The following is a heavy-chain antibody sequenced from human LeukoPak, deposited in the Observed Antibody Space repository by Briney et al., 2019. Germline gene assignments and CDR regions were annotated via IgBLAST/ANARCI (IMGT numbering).Heavy chain of an antibody. V-gene: IGHV4-34*01. Sequence: SETLSLTCAVYGGSFSNYYYSWIRQPPGKGLEWIGEINHSGSTNYNPSLKSRVTMSVDTSKNQFSLNLSSVTAADAAVYYCARGVGWPHTMTYYYYYMDVWGKGTPVTVFS. D-gene: IGHD1-26*01. CDR2: INHSGST. CDR1: GGSFSNYY. CDR3: ARGVGWPHTMTYYYYYMDV. J-gene: IGHJ6*03.